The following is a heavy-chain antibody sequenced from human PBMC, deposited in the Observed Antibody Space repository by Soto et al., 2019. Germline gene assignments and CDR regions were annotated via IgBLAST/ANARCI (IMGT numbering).Heavy chain of an antibody. V-gene: IGHV3-30*18. J-gene: IGHJ4*02. CDR1: GFTFSSYA. CDR3: AKALGELSPESFDY. D-gene: IGHD3-16*02. Sequence: QVQLVESGGGVVQPGRSLRLSCAASGFTFSSYAIHWVRQAPGKGLEWVAVISYDGSERYYADSVKGRFTISRDNTKNTLDLQMNSLRADDTAVYYCAKALGELSPESFDYWGQGTLITVSS. CDR2: ISYDGSER.